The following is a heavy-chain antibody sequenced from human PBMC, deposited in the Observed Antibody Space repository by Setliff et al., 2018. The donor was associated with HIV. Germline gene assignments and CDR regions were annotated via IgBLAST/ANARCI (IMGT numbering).Heavy chain of an antibody. Sequence: SETLSLTCAVSGGSISTNNWWTWVRQSPGKGLEWIGDIHHSGTTNYNPSLKSRVTISVDKSKNQISLKMTSVTAADTAVYYCTRTIKEHLAVLWFDPWGQGTLVTVSS. J-gene: IGHJ5*02. V-gene: IGHV4-4*02. CDR2: IHHSGTT. CDR3: TRTIKEHLAVLWFDP. D-gene: IGHD3-3*02. CDR1: GGSISTNNW.